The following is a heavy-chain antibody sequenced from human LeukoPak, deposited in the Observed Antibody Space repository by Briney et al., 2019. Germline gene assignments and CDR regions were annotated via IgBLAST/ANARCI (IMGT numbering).Heavy chain of an antibody. CDR2: IKQDGSEK. V-gene: IGHV3-7*01. D-gene: IGHD3-22*01. CDR1: GFTFSSYW. CDR3: ARVITGYYYDSSGYYGDY. J-gene: IGHJ4*02. Sequence: GGSLRLSCAASGFTFSSYWMSWVRQAPGKGLEWVANIKQDGSEKYYVDSMKGRFTISRDNAKNSLYLQMNSLRAEHTAVYYCARVITGYYYDSSGYYGDYWGQGTLVTVPS.